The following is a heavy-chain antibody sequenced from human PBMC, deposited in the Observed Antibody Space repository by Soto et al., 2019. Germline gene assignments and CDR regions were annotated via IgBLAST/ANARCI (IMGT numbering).Heavy chain of an antibody. D-gene: IGHD6-6*01. Sequence: EVQLMESGGALVQPGGSLRLSCAASGFTFNSHAMSWVRQAPGKGLEWVATVSDSGSGTFYGPGSVKGRFTISRDNSKNTLYLQMSSLRAEDTAVYYCAKGIPARLTDYWGQGTLVTVSS. CDR1: GFTFNSHA. J-gene: IGHJ4*02. V-gene: IGHV3-23*01. CDR3: AKGIPARLTDY. CDR2: VSDSGSGT.